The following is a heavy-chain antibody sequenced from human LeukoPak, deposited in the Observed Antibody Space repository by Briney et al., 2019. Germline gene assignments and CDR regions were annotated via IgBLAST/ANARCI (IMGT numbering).Heavy chain of an antibody. J-gene: IGHJ6*02. CDR2: ISAYNGNT. Sequence: ASVKVSCKASGYVFTTYYIHWVRQAPGQGLEWMGWISAYNGNTDYAQKLQGRVTMTTDTSTSTAYTELRSLTSDDTAVYYCARDPLRSTWSTYYNALDVWGQGTTVTVSS. D-gene: IGHD6-13*01. CDR1: GYVFTTYY. V-gene: IGHV1-18*04. CDR3: ARDPLRSTWSTYYNALDV.